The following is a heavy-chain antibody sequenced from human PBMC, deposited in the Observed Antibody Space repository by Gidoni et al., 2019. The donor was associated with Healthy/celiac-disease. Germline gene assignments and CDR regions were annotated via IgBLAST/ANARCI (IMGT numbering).Heavy chain of an antibody. CDR1: GFTFDEYS. D-gene: IGHD3-22*01. CDR3: AKGDYYDSSGKGSYFDY. CDR2: ISWNSGSI. Sequence: EVQLVESGGGLVQPGRSLRLSCAASGFTFDEYSMHWVRQAPGKGLEWVLVISWNSGSIGYADSVKGRFTIPRDNAKNSLYLQMNSLRAEDTALYYCAKGDYYDSSGKGSYFDYWGQGTLVTVSS. V-gene: IGHV3-9*01. J-gene: IGHJ4*02.